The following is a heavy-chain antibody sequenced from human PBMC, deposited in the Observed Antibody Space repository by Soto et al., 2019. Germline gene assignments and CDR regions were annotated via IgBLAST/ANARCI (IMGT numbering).Heavy chain of an antibody. J-gene: IGHJ5*02. CDR3: AREWAGGIVETNWFDP. Sequence: QVQLQESGPGLVKPSQTLSLTCTVSGGSISSGDYYWSWIRQPPGKGLEWIGYIYYSGSTYYNPSLKSRVTISVDTSKNQFSLNLSSVTAADTAVYYCAREWAGGIVETNWFDPWGQGTLVTVSS. D-gene: IGHD3-22*01. CDR1: GGSISSGDYY. CDR2: IYYSGST. V-gene: IGHV4-30-4*01.